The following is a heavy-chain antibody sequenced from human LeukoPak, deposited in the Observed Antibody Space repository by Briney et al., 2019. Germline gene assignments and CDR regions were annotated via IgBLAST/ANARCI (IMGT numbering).Heavy chain of an antibody. V-gene: IGHV1-2*02. J-gene: IGHJ4*02. CDR1: GYTFTGYY. CDR2: INPNSGGT. CDR3: ARDKFLGYDSSGYYDLVY. D-gene: IGHD3-22*01. Sequence: GASVKVSCKASGYTFTGYYMHWVRQAPGQGLEWMGWINPNSGGTNYAQKFQGRVTMTRDMSTSTVYMELSSLRSEDTAVYYCARDKFLGYDSSGYYDLVYWGQGTLVTVSS.